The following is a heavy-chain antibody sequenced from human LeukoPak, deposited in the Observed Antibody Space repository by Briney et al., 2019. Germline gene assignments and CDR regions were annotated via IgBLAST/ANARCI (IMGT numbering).Heavy chain of an antibody. CDR3: ARAPNYGSGRPYPDY. D-gene: IGHD3-10*01. V-gene: IGHV4-59*11. Sequence: SETLSLTCTVSGGSISSHYWSWIRQPPGKGLEWIGYIYYSGSTNYNPSLKSRVTISVDTSKNQFSLKLSSVTAADTAVYYCARAPNYGSGRPYPDYWGQGTLVTVSS. CDR2: IYYSGST. CDR1: GGSISSHY. J-gene: IGHJ4*02.